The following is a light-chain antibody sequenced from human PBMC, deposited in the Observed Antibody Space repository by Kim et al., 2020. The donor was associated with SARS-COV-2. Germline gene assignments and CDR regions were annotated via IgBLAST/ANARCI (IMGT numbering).Light chain of an antibody. V-gene: IGKV3-20*01. CDR3: QQCSHSPLT. J-gene: IGKJ4*01. Sequence: EIVLTQSPGTLSLSPGERATLSCRASQTVTNNYVAWYQQKPGQAPRLLIDDASRRATGIPDRFSGSGSGTDFSLTISRLEPEDFAVYYCQQCSHSPLTLGGGTKVEI. CDR2: DAS. CDR1: QTVTNNY.